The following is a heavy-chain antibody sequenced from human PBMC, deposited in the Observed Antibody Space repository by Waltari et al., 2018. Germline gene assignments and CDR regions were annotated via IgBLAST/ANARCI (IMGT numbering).Heavy chain of an antibody. Sequence: VQLVASGGGVGQPGRSLRLSCAASGFSFSSCAMHWVRRSPGKGLDWVAVVGFDGRNKFYAESVKGRFTISRDNSKNTLYLQMESLRAEDTAIYYCAKDVEGELYYFDNWGQGTLVTVSS. CDR1: GFSFSSCA. V-gene: IGHV3-30*18. D-gene: IGHD3-16*01. CDR3: AKDVEGELYYFDN. CDR2: VGFDGRNK. J-gene: IGHJ4*02.